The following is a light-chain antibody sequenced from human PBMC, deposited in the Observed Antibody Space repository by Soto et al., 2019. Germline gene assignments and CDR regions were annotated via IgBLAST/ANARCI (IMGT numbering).Light chain of an antibody. Sequence: QSALTQPPSASGSPGQSVTISCTGTSSDVGGYNYVSWYQQHPGKAPKLMIYDVTKRPSGVPDRFSGSESGNTASLTVSGLQAEDEADYYCSSYAGSNNFVVFGGGTQLTVL. J-gene: IGLJ2*01. V-gene: IGLV2-8*01. CDR1: SSDVGGYNY. CDR2: DVT. CDR3: SSYAGSNNFVV.